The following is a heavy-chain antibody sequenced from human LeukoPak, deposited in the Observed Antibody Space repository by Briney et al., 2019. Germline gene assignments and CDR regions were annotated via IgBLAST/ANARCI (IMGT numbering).Heavy chain of an antibody. V-gene: IGHV3-30*18. CDR3: AKGLSGSPPPY. Sequence: PGGSLRLSCAAFGFTFSSYGMHWVRQAPGKGLEWVAVISYDGSNKYYVDSVKGRFTISRDNSKNTLYLQMNSLRAEDTAVYYCAKGLSGSPPPYWGQGTLVTVSS. J-gene: IGHJ4*02. CDR1: GFTFSSYG. D-gene: IGHD3-10*01. CDR2: ISYDGSNK.